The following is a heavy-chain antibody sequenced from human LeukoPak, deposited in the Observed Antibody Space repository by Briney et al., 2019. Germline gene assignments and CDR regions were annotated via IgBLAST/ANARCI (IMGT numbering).Heavy chain of an antibody. CDR1: GFTFSSHG. V-gene: IGHV3-23*01. CDR3: VRGKQNMDV. J-gene: IGHJ6*03. D-gene: IGHD3-10*01. CDR2: ISGSGDYT. Sequence: GGSLRLSCAASGFTFSSHGMSWVRQAPGKGLEWVSTISGSGDYTYYADSVKGRFTISRDNSKNTLYLQMNSLRTEDTALYYCVRGKQNMDVWGKGTTVTISS.